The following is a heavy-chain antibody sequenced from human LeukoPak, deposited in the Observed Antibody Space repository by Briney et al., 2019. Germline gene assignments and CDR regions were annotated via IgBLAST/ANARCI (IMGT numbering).Heavy chain of an antibody. V-gene: IGHV3-7*01. J-gene: IGHJ5*02. D-gene: IGHD3-10*02. Sequence: GGSLRLSCAASGFTFSSYWVSWVRQAPGKGLEWVANIKQDGSEKYYVDSVKGRFTISRDNAKNSLYLQMNSLRAEDTAVYYCARAAPVFRVEKNWFDPWGQGTLVTVSS. CDR3: ARAAPVFRVEKNWFDP. CDR2: IKQDGSEK. CDR1: GFTFSSYW.